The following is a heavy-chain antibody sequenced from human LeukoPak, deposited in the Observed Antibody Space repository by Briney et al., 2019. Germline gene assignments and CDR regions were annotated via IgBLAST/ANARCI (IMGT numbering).Heavy chain of an antibody. D-gene: IGHD6-19*01. CDR2: ISAYNGNT. V-gene: IGHV1-18*01. CDR3: ARITSGWDDAFDI. CDR1: GYTFTSYG. Sequence: ASVKVSCKASGYTFTSYGISWVRQAPGQGLEWMGWISAYNGNTNYAQKLQGRVAMTTDTSTSTAYMELRSLGSDDTAVYYCARITSGWDDAFDIWGQGTMVTVSS. J-gene: IGHJ3*02.